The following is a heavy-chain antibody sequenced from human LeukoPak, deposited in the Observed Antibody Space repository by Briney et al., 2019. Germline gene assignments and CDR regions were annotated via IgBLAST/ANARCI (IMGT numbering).Heavy chain of an antibody. CDR2: INRDGSIT. Sequence: GGSLRLSCVASGFSFSDHWMRWVRQVPGKGLQWVGHINRDGSITRYADSVKGRFTISRDNAENTMYLQMNSLGVGDTAVYYCARDYHDSNGYYSNALVHWGQGSLLGVSS. D-gene: IGHD3-22*01. V-gene: IGHV3-74*01. CDR3: ARDYHDSNGYYSNALVH. J-gene: IGHJ4*02. CDR1: GFSFSDHW.